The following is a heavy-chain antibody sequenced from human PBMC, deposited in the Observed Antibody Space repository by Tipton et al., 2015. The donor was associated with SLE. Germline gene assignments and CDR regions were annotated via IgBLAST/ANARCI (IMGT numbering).Heavy chain of an antibody. Sequence: PGLVKPSETLSLTCTVSGGSMANFKYIWAWIRQSPRRGLEWIGRISYTGETFYNPSLESRPSISMDAPNNHFTLRLNSVTAADTAIYYCARDVDFSHMSLFGMVPWGQGTLVTVSS. D-gene: IGHD3-3*01. CDR2: ISYTGET. CDR3: ARDVDFSHMSLFGMVP. V-gene: IGHV4-39*02. J-gene: IGHJ5*02. CDR1: GGSMANFKYI.